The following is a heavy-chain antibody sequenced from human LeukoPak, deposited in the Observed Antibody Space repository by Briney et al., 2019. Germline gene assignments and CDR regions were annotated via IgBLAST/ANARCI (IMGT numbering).Heavy chain of an antibody. J-gene: IGHJ4*02. Sequence: SVKVSCKASGGTFSSYAISWVRQAPGQGLEWMGRIIPILGIANYAQKFQGRVTITADKSTSTAYMELSSLRSEDTAVYYCARDLEAATVWGYWGQGTLVTVSS. V-gene: IGHV1-69*04. CDR1: GGTFSSYA. D-gene: IGHD4-17*01. CDR2: IIPILGIA. CDR3: ARDLEAATVWGY.